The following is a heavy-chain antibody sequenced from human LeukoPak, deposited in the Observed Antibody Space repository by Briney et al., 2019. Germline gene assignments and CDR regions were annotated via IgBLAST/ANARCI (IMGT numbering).Heavy chain of an antibody. CDR2: IIPIFGTA. D-gene: IGHD1-26*01. CDR3: ARGHPLWSGSFAGHFDY. V-gene: IGHV1-69*13. Sequence: ASVKVSCKASGGTFSSYAISWVRQAPGQGLEWMGGIIPIFGTANYAQKFQGRVTITADESTSTAYMELSSLRSEDTAVYYCARGHPLWSGSFAGHFDYWGQGTLVTVSS. J-gene: IGHJ4*02. CDR1: GGTFSSYA.